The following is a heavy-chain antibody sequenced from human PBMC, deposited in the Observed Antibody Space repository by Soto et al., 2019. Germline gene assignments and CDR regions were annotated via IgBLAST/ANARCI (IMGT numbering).Heavy chain of an antibody. CDR3: ARLREYSGYDSGAFDI. J-gene: IGHJ3*02. CDR2: ISSSSSYI. D-gene: IGHD5-12*01. CDR1: GFTFSSYS. Sequence: GGSLRLSCAASGFTFSSYSMNWVRQAPGKGLEWVSSISSSSSYIYYADSVKGRFTISRDNAKNSLYLQMNSLRAEDMAVYYCARLREYSGYDSGAFDIWGQGTMVTVSS. V-gene: IGHV3-21*01.